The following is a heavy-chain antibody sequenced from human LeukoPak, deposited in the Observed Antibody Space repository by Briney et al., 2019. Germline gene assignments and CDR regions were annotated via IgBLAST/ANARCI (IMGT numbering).Heavy chain of an antibody. J-gene: IGHJ4*02. CDR2: INPNSGGT. CDR3: ARVYYDSSSDTTFDY. D-gene: IGHD3-22*01. V-gene: IGHV1-2*02. CDR1: GYTFTGYY. Sequence: ASVKVSCKASGYTFTGYYMHWVRQAPGQGLEWMGWINPNSGGTNYQGRVTMTRDTSISTAYMELSRLRSDDTAVYYCARVYYDSSSDTTFDYWGQGTLVTVSS.